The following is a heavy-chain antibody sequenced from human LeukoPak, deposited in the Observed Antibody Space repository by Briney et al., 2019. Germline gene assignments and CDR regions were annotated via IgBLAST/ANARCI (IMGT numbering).Heavy chain of an antibody. CDR1: GYTFTGNY. V-gene: IGHV1-2*02. J-gene: IGHJ5*02. CDR2: INPTTGGT. D-gene: IGHD6-13*01. CDR3: ARGGATVVGTRADWFDA. Sequence: ASVKVSCTASGYTFTGNYLTWLRQAPGQGFEWMGWINPTTGGTSFAQKFQGRVTMTRDTYINTVYMELTGLISDDTAVYYCARGGATVVGTRADWFDAWGQGTLVTVSS.